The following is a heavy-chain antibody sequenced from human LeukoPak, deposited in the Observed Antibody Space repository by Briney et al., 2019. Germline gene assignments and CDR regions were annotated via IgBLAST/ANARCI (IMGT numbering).Heavy chain of an antibody. Sequence: PGGSLRLSCAASGFPFSTLTMNWVRQAPGKGLELVSSISSRSSYIYYADSVKGRFTISRDNAKNSLYLQMNSLRAEDTAVYYCAKDSGVLTAGGSYYGMDVWGQGTTVTVSS. D-gene: IGHD3-9*01. J-gene: IGHJ6*02. CDR3: AKDSGVLTAGGSYYGMDV. CDR2: ISSRSSYI. CDR1: GFPFSTLT. V-gene: IGHV3-21*01.